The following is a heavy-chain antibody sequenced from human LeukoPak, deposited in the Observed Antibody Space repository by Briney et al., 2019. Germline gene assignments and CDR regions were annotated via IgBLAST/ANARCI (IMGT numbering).Heavy chain of an antibody. J-gene: IGHJ4*02. CDR3: ARGPRGIFGVVIRYYFDY. D-gene: IGHD3-3*01. CDR2: INPNSGGT. V-gene: IGHV1-2*06. CDR1: GYTFTGYY. Sequence: ASVKVSCKASGYTFTGYYMHWVRQAPGQGLEWMGRINPNSGGTNYAQKFQGRVTMTRDTSISTAYMELSRLRFDDTAVYYCARGPRGIFGVVIRYYFDYWGQGTLVTVSS.